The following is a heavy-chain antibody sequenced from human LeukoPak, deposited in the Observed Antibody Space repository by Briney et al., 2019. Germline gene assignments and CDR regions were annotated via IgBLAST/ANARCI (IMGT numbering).Heavy chain of an antibody. Sequence: GGSLRLSCAASGFTFSSYTMSWVRQAPGKGLEWVSTITTGDGNTYYADSVKGRFTVSRDNSKNTLYLQMNSLRAEDTAVYYCARRGESASYGDYRFDYWGQGTLVTVSS. V-gene: IGHV3-23*01. CDR1: GFTFSSYT. D-gene: IGHD4-17*01. J-gene: IGHJ4*02. CDR3: ARRGESASYGDYRFDY. CDR2: ITTGDGNT.